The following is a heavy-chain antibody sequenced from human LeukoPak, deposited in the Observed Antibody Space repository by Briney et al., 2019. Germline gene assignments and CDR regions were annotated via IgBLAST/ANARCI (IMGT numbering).Heavy chain of an antibody. CDR1: GYTSTSYG. J-gene: IGHJ4*02. CDR2: ISAYNGNT. CDR3: ASATATDGYNDY. D-gene: IGHD5-24*01. Sequence: ASVKVSCKASGYTSTSYGISWVRQAPGQGLEWMGWISAYNGNTNYAQKLQGRVTMTTDTSTSTAYMELRSLRSDDTAVYYCASATATDGYNDYWGQGTLVTVSS. V-gene: IGHV1-18*01.